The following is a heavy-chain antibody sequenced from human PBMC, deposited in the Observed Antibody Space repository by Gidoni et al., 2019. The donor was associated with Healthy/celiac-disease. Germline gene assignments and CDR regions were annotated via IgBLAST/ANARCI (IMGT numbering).Heavy chain of an antibody. V-gene: IGHV3-30*18. CDR3: AKDLGYSYDIYYYYGMDV. CDR1: GFTLSSYV. D-gene: IGHD5-18*01. Sequence: QVQLVVSGGVVVQPGRSLRLAGAASGFTLSSYVMHWVRQAPGKGLEWVAVISYDGSNKYYADSVKGRFTISRDNSKNTLYLQMNSLRAEDTAVYYCAKDLGYSYDIYYYYGMDVWAKGPRSPSP. J-gene: IGHJ6*02. CDR2: ISYDGSNK.